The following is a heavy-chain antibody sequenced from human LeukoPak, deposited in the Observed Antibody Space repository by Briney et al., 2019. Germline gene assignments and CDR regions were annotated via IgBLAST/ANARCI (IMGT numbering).Heavy chain of an antibody. Sequence: SETLSLTCSVPGGSITNFFWTWIRQPAGKGLEYIGRIYASGSIDYNPSLKSRVTMSVDTSNNQFSLNLTSVTAADTALYFCARSARFNYYMDVWGKGTSVTVSS. V-gene: IGHV4-4*07. CDR1: GGSITNFF. CDR2: IYASGSI. CDR3: ARSARFNYYMDV. D-gene: IGHD2-15*01. J-gene: IGHJ6*03.